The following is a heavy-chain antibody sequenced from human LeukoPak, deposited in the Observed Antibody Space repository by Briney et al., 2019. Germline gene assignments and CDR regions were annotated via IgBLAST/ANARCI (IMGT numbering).Heavy chain of an antibody. CDR2: INDSGGNT. CDR1: GFTFSSYA. CDR3: AKTSAGIRGGYFDY. J-gene: IGHJ4*02. Sequence: GGSLRLSCAASGFTFSSYAMSWVRQAPGKGLEWVSLINDSGGNTYYTDSVKGRFTISRDNSKNTLFLQMSSLRAEDTAVYYCAKTSAGIRGGYFDYWGQGTLVTVSS. V-gene: IGHV3-23*01. D-gene: IGHD3-10*01.